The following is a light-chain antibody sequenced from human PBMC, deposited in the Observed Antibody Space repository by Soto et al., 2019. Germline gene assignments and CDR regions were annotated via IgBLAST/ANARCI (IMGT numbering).Light chain of an antibody. V-gene: IGKV3-20*01. CDR1: QSVSSSY. CDR2: GSS. J-gene: IGKJ1*01. Sequence: EIVLTQSPGTLSLSPGERATLSCRASQSVSSSYLAWYQQKPGQAPRLLIYGSSIRATGIPARFSGSGSGTEFTLTISSLQPDDFATYYCQHYNSYSEAFGQGTKVDIK. CDR3: QHYNSYSEA.